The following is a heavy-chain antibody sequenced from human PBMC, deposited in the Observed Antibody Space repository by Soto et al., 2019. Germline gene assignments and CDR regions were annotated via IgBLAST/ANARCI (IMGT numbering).Heavy chain of an antibody. D-gene: IGHD6-19*01. CDR1: GYTFTSYD. J-gene: IGHJ6*02. CDR3: ARDYSSGYGMDV. CDR2: MNPNSGNT. Sequence: QVQLVQSGAEVKKPGASVKVSCKASGYTFTSYDINWVRQATGQGLEWMGWMNPNSGNTDYAQKFQGRGTMTRNTSISTAYMALSSLRSEDTAVYYCARDYSSGYGMDVWGQGTTVTVSS. V-gene: IGHV1-8*01.